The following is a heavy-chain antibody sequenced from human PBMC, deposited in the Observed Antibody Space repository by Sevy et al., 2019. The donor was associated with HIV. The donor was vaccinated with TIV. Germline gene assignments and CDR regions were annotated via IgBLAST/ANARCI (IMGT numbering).Heavy chain of an antibody. CDR2: ISGSGGST. J-gene: IGHJ4*02. CDR1: GFTFSSYA. Sequence: GGSLRLSCAASGFTFSSYAMSWVRQAPGKGLEWVSAISGSGGSTYYADSVKGRFTISRDNSKNTLYLQMNSLRAEDTGVYYCAKAVYYYDSSGYYFEYFDYWGQGTLVTVSS. V-gene: IGHV3-23*01. D-gene: IGHD3-22*01. CDR3: AKAVYYYDSSGYYFEYFDY.